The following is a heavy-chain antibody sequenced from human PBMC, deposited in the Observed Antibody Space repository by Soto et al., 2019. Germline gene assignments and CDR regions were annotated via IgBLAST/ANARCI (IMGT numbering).Heavy chain of an antibody. CDR1: GFTFSDYY. J-gene: IGHJ6*02. CDR3: ARAQYYYDSSGYYFPYGMDV. D-gene: IGHD3-22*01. V-gene: IGHV3-11*06. CDR2: ISSSSSYT. Sequence: PGGSLRLSCAASGFTFSDYYMSWIRQAPGKGLEWVSYISSSSSYTNYADSVKGRFTISRDNAKNSLYLQMNSLRAEDTAVYYCARAQYYYDSSGYYFPYGMDVWGQETTVTVSS.